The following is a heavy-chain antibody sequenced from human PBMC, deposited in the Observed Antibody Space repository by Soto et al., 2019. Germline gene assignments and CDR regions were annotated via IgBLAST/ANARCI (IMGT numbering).Heavy chain of an antibody. CDR3: ARGPYWYYGSGTYYYYYYGMDV. CDR2: INHSGST. Sequence: PSETLSLTCAVYGGSFSGYYWSWIRQPPGKGLEWIGEINHSGSTNYNPSLKSRVTISVDTSKNQFSLKLSSVTAADTAVYYCARGPYWYYGSGTYYYYYYGMDVWGQGTTVTAP. V-gene: IGHV4-34*01. CDR1: GGSFSGYY. D-gene: IGHD3-10*01. J-gene: IGHJ6*02.